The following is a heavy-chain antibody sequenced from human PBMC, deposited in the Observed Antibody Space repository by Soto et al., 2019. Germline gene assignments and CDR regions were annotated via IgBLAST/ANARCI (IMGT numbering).Heavy chain of an antibody. V-gene: IGHV3-66*01. CDR2: IYSGGST. D-gene: IGHD6-6*01. J-gene: IGHJ6*02. CDR1: GFTVSSNY. CDR3: AREAARSGYGMDV. Sequence: EVQLVESGGGLVQPGGSLRLSCAASGFTVSSNYMSWVRQAPGKGLEWVSVIYSGGSTYYADSVKGRFTISRDNSKNTLYLQMNSLRAEDTAVYYCAREAARSGYGMDVWGQGTTVTVSS.